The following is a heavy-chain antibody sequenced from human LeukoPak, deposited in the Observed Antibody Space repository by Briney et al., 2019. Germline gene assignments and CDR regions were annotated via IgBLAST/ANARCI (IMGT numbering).Heavy chain of an antibody. V-gene: IGHV3-23*01. CDR1: GFTFSSYA. CDR2: ISGSGFRT. CDR3: ARDRVGGIEYYMDV. Sequence: GGSLRLSCAASGFTFSSYAMNWVRQAPGKGLEWVSAISGSGFRTSYADSVKGRFTISRDNAKNSLYLQMNSLRAEDTAVYYCARDRVGGIEYYMDVWGKGTTVTVSS. D-gene: IGHD1-26*01. J-gene: IGHJ6*03.